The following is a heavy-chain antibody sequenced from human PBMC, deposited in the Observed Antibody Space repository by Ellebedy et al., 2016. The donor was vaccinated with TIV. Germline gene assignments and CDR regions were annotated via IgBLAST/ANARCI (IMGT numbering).Heavy chain of an antibody. Sequence: MPSETLSLTCTVSGGSISSGGYYWSWIRQHPVKGLEWIGYIYYSGSTYYNPSLKSRVTISVDTSKTQFSLKLSSVTAADTAVYYCARDLRYSSAYYGMDVWGQGTTVTVSS. V-gene: IGHV4-31*03. D-gene: IGHD6-25*01. CDR1: GGSISSGGYY. CDR2: IYYSGST. J-gene: IGHJ6*02. CDR3: ARDLRYSSAYYGMDV.